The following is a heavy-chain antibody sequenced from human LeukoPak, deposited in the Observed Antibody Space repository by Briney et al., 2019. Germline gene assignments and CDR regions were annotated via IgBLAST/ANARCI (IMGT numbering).Heavy chain of an antibody. CDR2: INPNSGGT. J-gene: IGHJ4*02. CDR1: GYTFTGYY. CDR3: VRDLIKNWNYGSGY. D-gene: IGHD1-7*01. Sequence: ASVKVSCKASGYTFTGYYMHWVRQAPGQGLEWMGWINPNSGGTNYAQKFQGRVTMTRDTSISTAYMELSRLRSDDTAVYYCVRDLIKNWNYGSGYWGQGTLVTVSS. V-gene: IGHV1-2*02.